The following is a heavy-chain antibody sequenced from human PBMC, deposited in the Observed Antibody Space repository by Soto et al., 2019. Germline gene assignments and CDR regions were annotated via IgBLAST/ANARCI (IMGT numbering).Heavy chain of an antibody. Sequence: QVQLVQSGAEVKKPGASVKVSCKASGYTFTSYAMHWVRQAPGQRLEWMGWINAGNGNTKYSQKFQGRATITRDTAASTACMELSSLRSEDTALYYCASSYSTYVLSDYYYYGMDVWGQGTTGTVSS. CDR3: ASSYSTYVLSDYYYYGMDV. J-gene: IGHJ6*02. D-gene: IGHD4-4*01. CDR1: GYTFTSYA. V-gene: IGHV1-3*01. CDR2: INAGNGNT.